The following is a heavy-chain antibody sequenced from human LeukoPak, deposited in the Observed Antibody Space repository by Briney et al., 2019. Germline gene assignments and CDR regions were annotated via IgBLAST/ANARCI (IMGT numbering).Heavy chain of an antibody. CDR2: IIPILDIA. CDR3: ARRIDYGDFGGGFDY. D-gene: IGHD4-17*01. CDR1: GYTFTGYY. Sequence: ASVKVSCKASGYTFTGYYMHWVRHAPGQGLEWMGRIIPILDIANYAQKFQGRVTITADKSTSTAYMEQSSLRSEDTAVYYCARRIDYGDFGGGFDYWGQGTLVTVSS. J-gene: IGHJ4*02. V-gene: IGHV1-69*02.